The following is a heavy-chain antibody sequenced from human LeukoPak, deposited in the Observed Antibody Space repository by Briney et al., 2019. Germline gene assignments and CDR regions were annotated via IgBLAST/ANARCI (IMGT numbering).Heavy chain of an antibody. Sequence: SETLSLTCTVSGGSISSYYWSWVRQPPGKGLEWIGEIYHSGSTNYNPSLKSRVTISVDKSKTQFSLKLSSVTAADTAVYYCARAGITGTSYYYYYGMDVWGQGTTVTVSS. V-gene: IGHV4-59*12. CDR3: ARAGITGTSYYYYYGMDV. CDR1: GGSISSYY. D-gene: IGHD1-7*01. CDR2: IYHSGST. J-gene: IGHJ6*02.